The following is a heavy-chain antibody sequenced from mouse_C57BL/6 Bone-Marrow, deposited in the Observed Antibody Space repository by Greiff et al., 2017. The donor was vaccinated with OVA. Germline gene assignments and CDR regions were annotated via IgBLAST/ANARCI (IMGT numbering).Heavy chain of an antibody. Sequence: VQLQQSGAELVRPGASVKLSCTASGFNIKDDYMHWVKQRPEQGLEWIGWIDPENGDTEYASKFQGKATITADTSSNTAYLQLSSLTAEDTAVYYCTTLMSTDWGQGTLVTVSA. V-gene: IGHV14-4*01. CDR1: GFNIKDDY. D-gene: IGHD2-3*01. J-gene: IGHJ3*01. CDR2: IDPENGDT. CDR3: TTLMSTD.